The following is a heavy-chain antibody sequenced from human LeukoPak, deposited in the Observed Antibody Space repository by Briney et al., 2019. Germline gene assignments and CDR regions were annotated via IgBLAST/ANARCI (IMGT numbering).Heavy chain of an antibody. V-gene: IGHV1-2*02. CDR1: GYTFTGYY. CDR3: ARERPSGRYSSGWTH. D-gene: IGHD6-19*01. J-gene: IGHJ4*02. Sequence: ASVKVSCKASGYTFTGYYMHWVRQAPGQGLEWMGWINPNSGGTNYAQKFQGRVTMTRDTSISTAYMELSRLRSDDTAVYYCARERPSGRYSSGWTHWGQGTLVTVPS. CDR2: INPNSGGT.